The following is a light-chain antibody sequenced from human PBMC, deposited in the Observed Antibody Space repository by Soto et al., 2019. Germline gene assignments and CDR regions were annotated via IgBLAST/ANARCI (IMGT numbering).Light chain of an antibody. J-gene: IGKJ1*01. Sequence: EIVLTQSPGTLSLSPGERATLSCRASQSVSNYLAWYQREPGQAPRLLIYGASSRATGIPDRFSGSGSGTDFTLTISRLEPEDFAVYYCHQYGGSPQTFGQGPKVDIK. V-gene: IGKV3-20*01. CDR1: QSVSNY. CDR3: HQYGGSPQT. CDR2: GAS.